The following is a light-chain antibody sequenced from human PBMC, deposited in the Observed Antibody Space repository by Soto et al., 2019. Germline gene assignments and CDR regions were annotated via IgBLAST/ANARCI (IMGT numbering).Light chain of an antibody. V-gene: IGLV2-14*01. CDR3: SSYTTSSTFV. CDR1: SSDVGGYNF. Sequence: SVLTQPASVFGSPGQSLTISCTGTSSDVGGYNFVSWYQHLPGKAPKLMIYEVTSRPSVVSNRFSGSKSGNTASLTISGLQPEDDAEYYCSSYTTSSTFVFGTGTKVTVL. CDR2: EVT. J-gene: IGLJ1*01.